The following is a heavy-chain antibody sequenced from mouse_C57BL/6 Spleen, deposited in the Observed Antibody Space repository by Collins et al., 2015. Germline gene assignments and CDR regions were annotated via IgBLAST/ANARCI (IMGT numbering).Heavy chain of an antibody. J-gene: IGHJ3*01. CDR3: ARGDYDRFAY. V-gene: IGHV1-53*01. Sequence: SKATLTVDKSSSTAYMQLSSLTSEDSAVYYCARGDYDRFAYWGQGTLVTVSA. D-gene: IGHD2-4*01.